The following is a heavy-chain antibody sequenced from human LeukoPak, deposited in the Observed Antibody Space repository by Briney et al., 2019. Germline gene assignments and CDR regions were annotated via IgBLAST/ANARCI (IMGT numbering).Heavy chain of an antibody. CDR3: ARDTAMVRGVSSRNWFDP. D-gene: IGHD3-10*01. J-gene: IGHJ5*02. CDR2: INPSGGST. Sequence: ASVKVSCKASGYTFTSYYMHWVRQAPGQGLEWMGIINPSGGSTSYAQKFQGRVTMTRGTSTSTVYMELSSLRSEDTAVYYCARDTAMVRGVSSRNWFDPWGQGTLVTVSS. V-gene: IGHV1-46*01. CDR1: GYTFTSYY.